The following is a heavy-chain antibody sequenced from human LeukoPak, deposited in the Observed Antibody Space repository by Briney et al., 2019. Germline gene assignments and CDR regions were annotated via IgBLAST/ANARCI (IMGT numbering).Heavy chain of an antibody. J-gene: IGHJ4*02. CDR1: GYTFTSGD. CDR3: TRGSSGRRDN. V-gene: IGHV1-8*01. D-gene: IGHD6-19*01. Sequence: ASVKVSCKASGYTFTSGDINWVRQATGQGLGWMGWMNPNSGNTGYGQSFQGRVTMTRDISIGTAYMELSNLTSEDTAIYYCTRGSSGRRDNWGQGTLVTVSA. CDR2: MNPNSGNT.